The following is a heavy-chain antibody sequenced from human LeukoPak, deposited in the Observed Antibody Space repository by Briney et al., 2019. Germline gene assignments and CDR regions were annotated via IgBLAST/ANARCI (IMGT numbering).Heavy chain of an antibody. CDR2: IYPADSDT. CDR3: ATPHDATAYYYDSSGYFY. D-gene: IGHD3-22*01. J-gene: IGHJ4*02. Sequence: GGSLKISCKGSGYNFGGYWIAWVRQMPGKGLEWMGIIYPADSDTRYSPSFQGQVTISADKSITTAYLQWSSLKASDTAMYYCATPHDATAYYYDSSGYFYWGQGTLVTVSS. V-gene: IGHV5-51*01. CDR1: GYNFGGYW.